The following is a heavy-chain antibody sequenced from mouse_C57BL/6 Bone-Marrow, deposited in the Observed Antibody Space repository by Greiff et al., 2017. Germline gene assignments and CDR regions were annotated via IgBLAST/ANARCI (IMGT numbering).Heavy chain of an antibody. CDR2: IRNKANGYTK. Sequence: EVMLVESGGGLVPPGGSLSLSCAASGFTFTDYYMSWVRQPPGKALEWVGFIRNKANGYTKVYSASVKGRFTISRDNSQSILNIQMNALRAEYSATYYCARLYGNFVWYFDVWGTGTTVTVSS. CDR3: ARLYGNFVWYFDV. V-gene: IGHV7-3*01. CDR1: GFTFTDYY. D-gene: IGHD2-1*01. J-gene: IGHJ1*03.